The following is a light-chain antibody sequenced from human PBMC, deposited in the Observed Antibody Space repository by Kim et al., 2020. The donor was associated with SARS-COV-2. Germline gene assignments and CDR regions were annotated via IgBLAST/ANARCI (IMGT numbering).Light chain of an antibody. CDR1: SSTIGSNY. J-gene: IGLJ2*01. CDR2: RNN. Sequence: QGVPISCAGGSSTIGSNYVYWYQQLPGTAPKLLIYRNNQRPSGVPDRFSGSKSGTSASLAISGLRSEDEADYYCAAWDDSLSGVVFGGGTQLTVL. V-gene: IGLV1-47*01. CDR3: AAWDDSLSGVV.